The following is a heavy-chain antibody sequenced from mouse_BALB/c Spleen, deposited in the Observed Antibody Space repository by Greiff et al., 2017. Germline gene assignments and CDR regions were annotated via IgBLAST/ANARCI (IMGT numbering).Heavy chain of an antibody. J-gene: IGHJ3*01. CDR1: GFSLTSYG. Sequence: VQLVESGPGLVAPSQSLSITCTVSGFSLTSYGVHWVRQPPGKGLEWLGVIWAGGSTNYNSALMSRLSISKDNSKSQVFLKMNSLQTDDTAMYYCARDPVYYDYDGFAYWGQGTLVTVSA. D-gene: IGHD2-4*01. CDR2: IWAGGST. CDR3: ARDPVYYDYDGFAY. V-gene: IGHV2-9*02.